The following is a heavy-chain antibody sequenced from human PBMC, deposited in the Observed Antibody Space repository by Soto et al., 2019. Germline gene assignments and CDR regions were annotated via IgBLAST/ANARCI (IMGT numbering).Heavy chain of an antibody. Sequence: GGSLRLSCAASGFTFSSYEMNWVRQAPGKGLEWVSYISSSGSTIYYADSVKGRFTISRDNAKNSLYLQMNSLRAEDTAVYYCARVSNLKPIAARPEFYYYYGMDVWGQGTTVTVSS. V-gene: IGHV3-48*03. CDR2: ISSSGSTI. D-gene: IGHD6-6*01. J-gene: IGHJ6*02. CDR3: ARVSNLKPIAARPEFYYYYGMDV. CDR1: GFTFSSYE.